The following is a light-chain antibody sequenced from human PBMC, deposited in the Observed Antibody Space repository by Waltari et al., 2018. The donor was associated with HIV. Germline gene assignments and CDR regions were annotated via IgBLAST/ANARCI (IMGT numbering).Light chain of an antibody. Sequence: DVVMTQSPLSLPVTLGQPASISCRSSQPLVYSNGDTYLTWFHQRPGQSPRRLIYKVSYRDPGVPDRFSGSGSASEFTLKISRVEAEDLGIFFCMQGTKWPPTFGQGTQLEIK. CDR1: QPLVYSNGDTY. CDR3: MQGTKWPPT. CDR2: KVS. V-gene: IGKV2-30*01. J-gene: IGKJ2*01.